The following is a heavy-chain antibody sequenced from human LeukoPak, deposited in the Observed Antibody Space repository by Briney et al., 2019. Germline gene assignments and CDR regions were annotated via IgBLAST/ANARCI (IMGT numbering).Heavy chain of an antibody. CDR1: GFTFSDYA. D-gene: IGHD5-18*01. CDR2: ISSFSGKT. CDR3: ARDSEDTAMGAINWFDP. Sequence: GGSLRLSCAASGFTFSDYAMSWVRQAPGKGLEWFSIISSFSGKTYYVDSVKGRFTISRDNAKNSLYLQMNSLRAEDTAVYYCARDSEDTAMGAINWFDPWGQGTLVTVSS. V-gene: IGHV3-23*01. J-gene: IGHJ5*02.